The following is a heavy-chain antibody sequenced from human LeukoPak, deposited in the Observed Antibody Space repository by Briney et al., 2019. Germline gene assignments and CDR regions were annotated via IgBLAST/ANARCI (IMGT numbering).Heavy chain of an antibody. CDR3: ARDYVHYDYVWGSYRLNY. V-gene: IGHV1-2*02. D-gene: IGHD3-16*02. J-gene: IGHJ4*02. CDR1: GYTFTVYY. Sequence: GASVKVSCKASGYTFTVYYMHWVRQAPGQGLEWMGWINPNSGGTNYAQKFQGRVTMTRDTSISTAYMELSRLRSDDTAVYYCARDYVHYDYVWGSYRLNYWGQGTLVTVSS. CDR2: INPNSGGT.